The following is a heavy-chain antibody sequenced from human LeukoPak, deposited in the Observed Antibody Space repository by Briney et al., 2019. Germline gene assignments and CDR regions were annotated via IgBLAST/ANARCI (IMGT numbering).Heavy chain of an antibody. CDR1: GDSMSSYY. Sequence: SETLSLTCTVSGDSMSSYYWTWIRQSPGRGLEWIGHMFYSGGAEYNPSLGSRVTISVDTSKKQFSQKLTSVTAADTAVYYCARDGHRGQQRGGLFYYGMDVWGQGTTVIVSS. V-gene: IGHV4-59*01. CDR3: ARDGHRGQQRGGLFYYGMDV. CDR2: MFYSGGA. D-gene: IGHD6-13*01. J-gene: IGHJ6*02.